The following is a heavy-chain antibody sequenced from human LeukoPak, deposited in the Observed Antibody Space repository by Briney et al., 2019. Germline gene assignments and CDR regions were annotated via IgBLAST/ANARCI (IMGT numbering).Heavy chain of an antibody. J-gene: IGHJ4*02. CDR3: RSYGSGSYYPSYYFDY. Sequence: SETLSLTCTVSGDSISSSNCYWGWIRQPPGKGLEWIGSIYFSGGTYYNASLKSRVTISVDTSKNQFSLKLSSVTAADTAVYYWRSYGSGSYYPSYYFDYWGQGTLVTVSS. CDR2: IYFSGGT. CDR1: GDSISSSNCY. V-gene: IGHV4-39*03. D-gene: IGHD3-10*01.